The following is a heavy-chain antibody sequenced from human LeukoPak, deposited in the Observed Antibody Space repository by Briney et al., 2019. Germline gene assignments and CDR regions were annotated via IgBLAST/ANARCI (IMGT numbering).Heavy chain of an antibody. D-gene: IGHD1-14*01. J-gene: IGHJ6*04. CDR3: AKEDVTRKGYLDV. Sequence: GGSLRLSCEASGFIFDDYGMHWVRQAPGKGLEWVSGISRNNARGYAGSVRGRVTISRDNARNSLYLQMNSLREEDTALYYCAKEDVTRKGYLDVWGKGTTVTVSS. CDR1: GFIFDDYG. V-gene: IGHV3-9*01. CDR2: ISRNNAR.